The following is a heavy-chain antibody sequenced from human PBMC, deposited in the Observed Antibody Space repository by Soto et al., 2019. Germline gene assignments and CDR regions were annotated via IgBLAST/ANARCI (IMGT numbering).Heavy chain of an antibody. D-gene: IGHD5-18*01. CDR3: ARELGSYGYREMDV. CDR2: INSDGSST. J-gene: IGHJ6*02. Sequence: EVQLVESGGGLVQPGGSLRLSCAASGFTFSSYWMHWVRQAPGKGLLWVSRINSDGSSTSYADSVKGRFTISRDNAKNTLYLQMNSLRAEDTAVYYCARELGSYGYREMDVWGQGTTVTVSS. CDR1: GFTFSSYW. V-gene: IGHV3-74*01.